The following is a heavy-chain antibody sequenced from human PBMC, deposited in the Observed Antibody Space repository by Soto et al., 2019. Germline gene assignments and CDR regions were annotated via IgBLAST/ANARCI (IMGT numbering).Heavy chain of an antibody. D-gene: IGHD6-19*01. CDR2: TYFRSKWYN. Sequence: QVQLQQSGPGLVKPSQTLSLTCAISGYSVSANSAAWNWIRQSPSRGLEWLGRTYFRSKWYNDYVVSVESRITINPDTSKNQFSLQLNSVTAEDTAVYYCARAWGSGWYLDYWGQGTLVTVSS. V-gene: IGHV6-1*01. CDR1: GYSVSANSAA. J-gene: IGHJ4*02. CDR3: ARAWGSGWYLDY.